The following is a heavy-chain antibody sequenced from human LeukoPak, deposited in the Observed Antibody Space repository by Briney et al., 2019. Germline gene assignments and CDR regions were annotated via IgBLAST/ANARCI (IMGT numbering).Heavy chain of an antibody. CDR3: ARDNGPPTTYYYDSSGFDY. CDR1: GFTFNNYS. Sequence: PGGSLRLSCAASGFTFNNYSMNWVRQAPGKGLEWVSSISSSSSYIYYADSVKGRFTISRDNAKNSLYLQMNSLRAEDTAVYYCARDNGPPTTYYYDSSGFDYWGQGTLVTVSS. V-gene: IGHV3-21*01. J-gene: IGHJ4*02. D-gene: IGHD3-22*01. CDR2: ISSSSSYI.